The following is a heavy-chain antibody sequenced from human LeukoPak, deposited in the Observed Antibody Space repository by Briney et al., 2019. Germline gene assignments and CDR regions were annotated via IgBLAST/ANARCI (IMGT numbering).Heavy chain of an antibody. V-gene: IGHV1-69*01. J-gene: IGHJ4*02. CDR2: IVPVFGTV. CDR3: VRWAGTCTIASCYTPLDY. Sequence: GSSVKVSCKAPGGTFSNYGFSWVRQAPEQGLEWMGGIVPVFGTVSYAQKFQDRVTITADDFTTTASMELSSLRSEDTAVYYCVRWAGTCTIASCYTPLDYWGQGTLVTVST. CDR1: GGTFSNYG. D-gene: IGHD2-2*02.